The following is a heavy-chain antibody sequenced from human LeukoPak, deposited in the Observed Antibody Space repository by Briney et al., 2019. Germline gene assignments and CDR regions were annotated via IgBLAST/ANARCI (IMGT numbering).Heavy chain of an antibody. CDR2: IIPIFGTA. D-gene: IGHD6-19*01. CDR3: ARDPIAVAGTRGEYYYYGMDV. V-gene: IGHV1-69*13. J-gene: IGHJ6*04. CDR1: GGTFSSYA. Sequence: ASVKVSCKASGGTFSSYAISWVRQAPGQGLEWMGGIIPIFGTANYAQKFQGRVTITADEYTSTAYMELSSLRSEDTAVYYCARDPIAVAGTRGEYYYYGMDVWGKGTTVTVSS.